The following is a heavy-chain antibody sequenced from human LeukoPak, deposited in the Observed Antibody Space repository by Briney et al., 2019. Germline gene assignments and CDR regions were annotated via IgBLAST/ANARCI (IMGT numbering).Heavy chain of an antibody. CDR2: IIPIFGTA. V-gene: IGHV1-69*13. Sequence: ASVKVSCKASGGTFSSYAISWVRQAPGQGLEWMGGIIPIFGTANYAQKFQGRVTITADESTSTAYMELSSLRSEDTAVYYCARDPLAVTTRWFDPWGQGTLVTVSS. D-gene: IGHD4-11*01. CDR1: GGTFSSYA. CDR3: ARDPLAVTTRWFDP. J-gene: IGHJ5*02.